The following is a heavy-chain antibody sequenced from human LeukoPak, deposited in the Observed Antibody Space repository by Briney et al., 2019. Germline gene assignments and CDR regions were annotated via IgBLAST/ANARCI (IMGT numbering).Heavy chain of an antibody. D-gene: IGHD3-3*01. CDR2: MNPNSGNT. CDR1: GYTFTSYD. J-gene: IGHJ6*02. V-gene: IGHV1-8*01. CDR3: ARGEGTIPYYYYYGMDV. Sequence: ASVKVSCTASGYTFTSYDINWVRQATGQGLEWMGWMNPNSGNTGYAQKFQGRVTMTRNTSISTAYMELSSLRSEDTAVYYCARGEGTIPYYYYYGMDVWGQGTTVTVSS.